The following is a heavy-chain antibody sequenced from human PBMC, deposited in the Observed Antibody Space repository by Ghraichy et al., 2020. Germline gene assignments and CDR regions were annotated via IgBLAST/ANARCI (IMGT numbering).Heavy chain of an antibody. CDR2: ISSSSSYI. J-gene: IGHJ4*02. D-gene: IGHD6-19*01. CDR3: ARGAAGSGWYFDY. CDR1: GFTFSSYS. V-gene: IGHV3-21*01. Sequence: GSLRLSCAASGFTFSSYSMNWVRQAPGKGLEWVSSISSSSSYIYYADSVKGRFTISRDNAKNSLYLQMNSLRAEDTAVYYCARGAAGSGWYFDYWGQGTLVTVSS.